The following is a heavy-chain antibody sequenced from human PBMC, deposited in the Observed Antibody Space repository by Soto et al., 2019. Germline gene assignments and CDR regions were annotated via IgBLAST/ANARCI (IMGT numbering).Heavy chain of an antibody. CDR1: GFTFSSYA. Sequence: GGSLRLSCAASGFTFSSYAMSWVRQAPGKGLEWVSAISGSGGSTYYADSVKGRFTISRDNSKNTLYLQMNSLRAEDTAVYYCAKDPYCTNGVCSLYYYYGMDVWGQGTTVTVSS. V-gene: IGHV3-23*01. J-gene: IGHJ6*02. D-gene: IGHD2-8*01. CDR2: ISGSGGST. CDR3: AKDPYCTNGVCSLYYYYGMDV.